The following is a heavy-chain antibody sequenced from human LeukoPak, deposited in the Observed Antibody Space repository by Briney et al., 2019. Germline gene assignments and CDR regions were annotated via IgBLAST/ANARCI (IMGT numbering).Heavy chain of an antibody. CDR2: IYSGGST. Sequence: GGSLRLSCAASGSTVSSNYMSWVRQAPGKGLEWVSIIYSGGSTYYADSVKGRFTISRDNSKNTLYLQVNSLRAEDTAVYYCARDISSGYYDAFDIWGQGTMVTVSS. V-gene: IGHV3-66*01. D-gene: IGHD3-22*01. CDR1: GSTVSSNY. CDR3: ARDISSGYYDAFDI. J-gene: IGHJ3*02.